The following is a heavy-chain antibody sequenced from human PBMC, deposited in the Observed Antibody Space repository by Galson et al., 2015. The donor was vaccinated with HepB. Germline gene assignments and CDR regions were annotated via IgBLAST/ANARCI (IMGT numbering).Heavy chain of an antibody. J-gene: IGHJ5*02. CDR3: ASVDYGDYVIDP. CDR1: GGSISSGGYY. V-gene: IGHV4-31*03. D-gene: IGHD4-17*01. CDR2: IYYSGST. Sequence: TLSLTCTVSGGSISSGGYYWSWIRQHPGKGLEWIGYIYYSGSTYYNPSLKSRVTISVDTSKNQFSLKLSSVTAADTAVYYCASVDYGDYVIDPWGQGTLVTVSS.